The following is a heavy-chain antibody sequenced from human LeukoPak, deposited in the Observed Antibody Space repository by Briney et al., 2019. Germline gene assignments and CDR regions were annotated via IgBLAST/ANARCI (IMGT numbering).Heavy chain of an antibody. V-gene: IGHV1-18*01. CDR3: ARGDYYDSSGYYLPRPFDY. J-gene: IGHJ4*02. Sequence: ASVKVSCKASGYTFTSYGISWVRQAPGQGLEWMGWISAYNGNTNYAQKLQGRVTMTTDTSTSKAYMELRSLRSDDTAVYYCARGDYYDSSGYYLPRPFDYWGQGTLVTVSS. CDR2: ISAYNGNT. D-gene: IGHD3-22*01. CDR1: GYTFTSYG.